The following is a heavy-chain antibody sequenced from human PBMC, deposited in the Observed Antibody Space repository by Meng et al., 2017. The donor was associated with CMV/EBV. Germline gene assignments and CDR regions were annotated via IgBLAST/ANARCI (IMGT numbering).Heavy chain of an antibody. Sequence: ASVKVSCKASGYTFTSYDINWVRQATGQGLEWMGWMNPNSGNTGYAQKFQDRVTITRNTSISTAYMELSSLRSEDTAVYYCARGLGYCSSTSCYGRFDPWGQGTLVTVSS. J-gene: IGHJ5*02. D-gene: IGHD2-2*01. CDR3: ARGLGYCSSTSCYGRFDP. CDR1: GYTFTSYD. CDR2: MNPNSGNT. V-gene: IGHV1-8*03.